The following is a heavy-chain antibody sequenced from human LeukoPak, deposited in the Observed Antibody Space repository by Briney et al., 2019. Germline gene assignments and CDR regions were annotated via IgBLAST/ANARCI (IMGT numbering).Heavy chain of an antibody. D-gene: IGHD1-26*01. CDR2: ISDSGGVI. Sequence: GGSLRLSCAASGFNVNSFEMTWVRQAPGLGLEFLSYISDSGGVIKYADSVKGRFIISRDSAENALYLQMNNLGADDTAVYFCAGGPQYTGSFPYWGQGTLVAVSS. CDR1: GFNVNSFE. V-gene: IGHV3-48*03. CDR3: AGGPQYTGSFPY. J-gene: IGHJ4*02.